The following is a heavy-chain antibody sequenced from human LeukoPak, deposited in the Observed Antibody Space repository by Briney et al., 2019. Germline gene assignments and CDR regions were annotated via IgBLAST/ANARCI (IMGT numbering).Heavy chain of an antibody. CDR1: GGSITSGGYY. CDR2: IYYSGYT. CDR3: ARSWFGELSHCNY. D-gene: IGHD3-10*01. V-gene: IGHV4-31*03. Sequence: PSESLSLTCTVSGGSITSGGYYWSWLRQHPGKGLEWIVHIYYSGYTYYNPSLKSRVTMSVDTSKNQFSLKPSSVTAADTAVYYCARSWFGELSHCNYWGQGTLVRVSS. J-gene: IGHJ4*02.